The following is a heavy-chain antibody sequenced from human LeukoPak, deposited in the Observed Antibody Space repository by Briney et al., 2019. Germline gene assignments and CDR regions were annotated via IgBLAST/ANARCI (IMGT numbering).Heavy chain of an antibody. Sequence: GGSLRLSCAASGFTFSSFWMHWVRQAPGKGLVWVSRINSDGGSTTYADSVKGRFTISRDNAKKTLYLQMNSLRVEDRAVYYCARGSGSSDWGQGTLVTVS. D-gene: IGHD3-10*01. V-gene: IGHV3-74*01. J-gene: IGHJ4*02. CDR3: ARGSGSSD. CDR1: GFTFSSFW. CDR2: INSDGGST.